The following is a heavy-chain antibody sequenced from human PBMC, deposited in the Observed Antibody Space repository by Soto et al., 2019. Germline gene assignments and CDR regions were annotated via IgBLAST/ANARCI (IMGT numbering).Heavy chain of an antibody. CDR3: ARGSTDSYPGSRIFDF. D-gene: IGHD3-10*01. V-gene: IGHV3-23*01. CDR1: GLTFGSRA. J-gene: IGHJ4*02. CDR2: ITDTGGDA. Sequence: GGSLRLSCVASGLTFGSRAMSWVRQAPGEGLQWVSTITDTGGDAKYADSVRGRFVISRDNSKKTLYLQMTSLTAEDSAMYYCARGSTDSYPGSRIFDFWGRGTLVTVSS.